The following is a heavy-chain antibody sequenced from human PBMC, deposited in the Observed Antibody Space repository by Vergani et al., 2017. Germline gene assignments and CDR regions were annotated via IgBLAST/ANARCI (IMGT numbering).Heavy chain of an antibody. Sequence: QSQLVQSGDEVKNPGASVKVSCKTSGYSFINYGISWVRQAPGQGLEWLGWVSPYNGNTNYGQKIQGRVTMTTDTSTSTAYMDLRSLRSDATAVYYCARGYYDIVTGYYLFAYWGQGTLVTVSS. CDR2: VSPYNGNT. J-gene: IGHJ4*02. V-gene: IGHV1-18*01. CDR1: GYSFINYG. D-gene: IGHD3-9*01. CDR3: ARGYYDIVTGYYLFAY.